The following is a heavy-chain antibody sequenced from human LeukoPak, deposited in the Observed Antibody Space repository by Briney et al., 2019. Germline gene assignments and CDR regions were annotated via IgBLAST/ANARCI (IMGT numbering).Heavy chain of an antibody. CDR2: ISSSSSYS. CDR3: ARDGSKRDY. D-gene: IGHD2-15*01. J-gene: IGHJ4*02. V-gene: IGHV3-11*06. Sequence: GGSLRLSCAASGFTFSDYYMSWIRQAPGKGLEWISYISSSSSYSVYADSVKGRFTISRDNANNSLYLEMNSLRADDTAVYYCARDGSKRDYWGQGALVIVSS. CDR1: GFTFSDYY.